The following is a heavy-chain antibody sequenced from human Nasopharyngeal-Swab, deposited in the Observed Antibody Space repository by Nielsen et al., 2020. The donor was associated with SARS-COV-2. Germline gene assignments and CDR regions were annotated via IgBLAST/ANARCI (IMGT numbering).Heavy chain of an antibody. V-gene: IGHV4-59*01. J-gene: IGHJ2*01. CDR1: GGSISSYY. CDR2: IYYSGST. CDR3: ARDGRSSWYFDL. Sequence: SETLSLTCTVSGGSISSYYWSWIRQPPGKGLEWIGYIYYSGSTNYNPSLKSRVTISVVTSKNQFSLKLSSVTAADTAIYYCARDGRSSWYFDLWGRGTLVTVSS.